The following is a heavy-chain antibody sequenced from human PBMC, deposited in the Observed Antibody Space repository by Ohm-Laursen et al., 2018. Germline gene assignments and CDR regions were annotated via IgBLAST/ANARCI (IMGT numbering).Heavy chain of an antibody. D-gene: IGHD6-19*01. CDR3: AKADGLAGPFYHFDN. Sequence: GSLRLSCAASGFTFSDYAMNWVRQAPGKGLEWVSTISGRGGSTYYADSVKGRFTISRDNSKNTLYLQMSSLRVEDTALYYCAKADGLAGPFYHFDNWGQGTLVTVSS. CDR1: GFTFSDYA. J-gene: IGHJ4*02. V-gene: IGHV3-23*01. CDR2: ISGRGGST.